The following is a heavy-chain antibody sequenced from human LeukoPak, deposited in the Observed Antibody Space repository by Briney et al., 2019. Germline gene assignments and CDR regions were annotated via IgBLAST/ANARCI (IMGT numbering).Heavy chain of an antibody. CDR1: GGTFSSYA. CDR3: ARTVGYDSYFDY. J-gene: IGHJ4*02. Sequence: SVKVSCKASGGTFSSYAISWVRQAPGQGLEWMGGIIPIFGTANYAQKFQGRVTITADESTSTAYMELSSPRSEDTAVYYCARTVGYDSYFDYWGQGTLVTVSS. CDR2: IIPIFGTA. V-gene: IGHV1-69*13. D-gene: IGHD3-22*01.